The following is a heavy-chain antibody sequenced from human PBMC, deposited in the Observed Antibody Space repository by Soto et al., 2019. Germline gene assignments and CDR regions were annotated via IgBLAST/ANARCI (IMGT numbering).Heavy chain of an antibody. J-gene: IGHJ5*02. CDR2: IYPGDSDT. D-gene: IGHD3-22*01. CDR3: TTNHYDSSGYDNWFDP. CDR1: GYSFTSYW. Sequence: LGESLKISCKGSGYSFTSYWIGWVRQMPGKGLEWMGIIYPGDSDTRYSPSFQGRFTISRDDSKSIAYLQMTSLNTEDTAVYYCTTNHYDSSGYDNWFDPWGQGTLVTVSS. V-gene: IGHV5-51*01.